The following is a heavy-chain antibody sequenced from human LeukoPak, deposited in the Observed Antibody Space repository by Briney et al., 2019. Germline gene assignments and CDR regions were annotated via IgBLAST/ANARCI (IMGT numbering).Heavy chain of an antibody. V-gene: IGHV4-61*01. J-gene: IGHJ3*02. Sequence: SETLSLTCSVSGGSISSGPYFWSWIRQSPGQGLEWIGYIYYSGSTNYNPSLKSRVSISVDTSKNQFSLKLTSVTAADTAVYYCARDAVQLLFGAFEIWGQGTMVTVSS. D-gene: IGHD2-15*01. CDR2: IYYSGST. CDR3: ARDAVQLLFGAFEI. CDR1: GGSISSGPYF.